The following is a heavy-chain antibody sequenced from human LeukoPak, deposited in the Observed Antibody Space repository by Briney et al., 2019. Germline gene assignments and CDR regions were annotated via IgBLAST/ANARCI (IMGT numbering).Heavy chain of an antibody. CDR2: IYPGDSDT. CDR1: GYSFTSYW. Sequence: GESLKISCKGSGYSFTSYWIAWVRQMPGKGPECMGIIYPGDSDTRYSPSFQGQVTISADKSIYTAYLQWSSLKASDSAMYYCARSSSALSAFDYWGQGTLVTVSS. V-gene: IGHV5-51*01. CDR3: ARSSSALSAFDY. J-gene: IGHJ4*02. D-gene: IGHD6-6*01.